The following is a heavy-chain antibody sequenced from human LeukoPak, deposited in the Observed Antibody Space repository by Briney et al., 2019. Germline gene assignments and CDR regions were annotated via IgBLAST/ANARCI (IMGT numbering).Heavy chain of an antibody. J-gene: IGHJ5*02. Sequence: PSETLSLTCIVSGGFISSTSYYWGWIRQSPGKGLEWIGSFYYSGSIFDNRSLRSRVTISIDMSKNQFLLKLTSVTAADTAVYYCARDPVLTGDTNWFDPWGQGTLVTVSS. CDR2: FYYSGSI. V-gene: IGHV4-39*07. D-gene: IGHD7-27*01. CDR1: GGFISSTSYY. CDR3: ARDPVLTGDTNWFDP.